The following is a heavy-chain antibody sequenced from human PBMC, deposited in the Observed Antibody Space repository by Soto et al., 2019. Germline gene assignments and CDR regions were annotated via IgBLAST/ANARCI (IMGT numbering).Heavy chain of an antibody. CDR2: ISSSGYI. Sequence: EVQLVESGGGLVKPGGSLRLSCAASGFNFNSYTINWVRQAPGKRLEWLSSISSSGYIFSTDSVRGRFTISRDNAKNSVYLQITSLRAGDTAVYFCARDCSGGSCYPGMDVWGKGTTVTVS. CDR3: ARDCSGGSCYPGMDV. V-gene: IGHV3-21*01. D-gene: IGHD2-15*01. J-gene: IGHJ6*04. CDR1: GFNFNSYT.